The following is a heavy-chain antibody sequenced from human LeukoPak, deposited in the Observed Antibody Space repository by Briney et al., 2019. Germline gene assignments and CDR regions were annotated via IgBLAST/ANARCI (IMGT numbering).Heavy chain of an antibody. CDR2: MNPNSGRT. V-gene: IGHV1-8*01. D-gene: IGHD6-13*01. J-gene: IGHJ5*02. Sequence: ASVKVSCKASGYTLTSYDINWVRQATGQGLEWMGWMNPNSGRTGYAQNFQGRITITRNTSISTAYMELSSLRSEDTAVYYCARVGIAAAGMLFDPWGQGTLVTVSS. CDR3: ARVGIAAAGMLFDP. CDR1: GYTLTSYD.